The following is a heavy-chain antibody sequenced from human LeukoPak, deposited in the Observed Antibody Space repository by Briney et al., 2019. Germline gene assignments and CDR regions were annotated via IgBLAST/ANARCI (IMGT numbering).Heavy chain of an antibody. CDR2: IYYSGST. D-gene: IGHD6-13*01. J-gene: IGHJ6*03. Sequence: SETLSLTCTVSGGSISSYYWSWIRQPPGKGLEWIGYIYYSGSTNYNPSLKSRVTMSVDTSKNQFSLKLSSVTAADTAVYYCARDRSSSIAAAGPGRDYYYYMDVWGKGTTVTISS. V-gene: IGHV4-59*12. CDR1: GGSISSYY. CDR3: ARDRSSSIAAAGPGRDYYYYMDV.